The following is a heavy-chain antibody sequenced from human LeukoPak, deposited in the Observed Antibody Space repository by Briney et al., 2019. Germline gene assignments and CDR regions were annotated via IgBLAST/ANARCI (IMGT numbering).Heavy chain of an antibody. J-gene: IGHJ4*02. CDR1: GGSISSYY. Sequence: PSETLSLTCTVSGGSISSYYWSWIRQPPGKGLEWIGEINHSGSTNYNPSLKSRVTISVDTSKNQFSLKLSSVTAADTAVYYCARELLDFWSGYYYFDYWGQGTLVTVSS. V-gene: IGHV4-34*01. D-gene: IGHD3-3*01. CDR2: INHSGST. CDR3: ARELLDFWSGYYYFDY.